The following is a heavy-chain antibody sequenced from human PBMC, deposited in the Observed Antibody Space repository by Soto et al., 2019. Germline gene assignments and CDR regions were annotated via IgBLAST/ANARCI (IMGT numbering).Heavy chain of an antibody. V-gene: IGHV1-2*02. CDR3: ARGDFDRSGNDNAGWFAP. J-gene: IGHJ5*02. Sequence: QVQLVQSGAEVKKPGASVKVSCKASGYTFTAYYMHWLRQAPGQGLERMGWINPNSGGTNYAQRFQGRVTVTNDTSISTTYLELSSLGSDDTAVYYCARGDFDRSGNDNAGWFAPWGQGTLVTVS. CDR1: GYTFTAYY. CDR2: INPNSGGT. D-gene: IGHD3-22*01.